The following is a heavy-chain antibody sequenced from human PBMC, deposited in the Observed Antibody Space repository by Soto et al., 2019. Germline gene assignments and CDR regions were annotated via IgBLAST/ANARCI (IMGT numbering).Heavy chain of an antibody. J-gene: IGHJ3*02. V-gene: IGHV3-30*18. D-gene: IGHD5-18*01. CDR2: ISYDGSNK. CDR1: GFTLSSCG. Sequence: GGSLRLSCAASGFTLSSCGMHWVRQAPGKGLEWVAVISYDGSNKYYTDSVKGRFTISRDNSKNTLYLQMNSLRAEDTAVYYCAKDSGGYSYGLFDIWGQGTMVTVSS. CDR3: AKDSGGYSYGLFDI.